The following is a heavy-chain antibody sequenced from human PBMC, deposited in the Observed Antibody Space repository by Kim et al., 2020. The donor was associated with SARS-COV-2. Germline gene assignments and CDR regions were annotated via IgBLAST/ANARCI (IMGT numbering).Heavy chain of an antibody. J-gene: IGHJ6*02. CDR3: TRWEYCSGGSCLARGMDV. CDR1: GFTFGDYA. Sequence: GGSLRLSCTVSGFTFGDYAMSWFRQAPGKGLEWVGFIRRKFYGGTTEYAASVKGRFTISRDDSKSIAYLQMNSLKTEDTAVYYCTRWEYCSGGSCLARGMDVWGQGTTVTVSS. CDR2: IRRKFYGGTT. V-gene: IGHV3-49*03. D-gene: IGHD2-15*01.